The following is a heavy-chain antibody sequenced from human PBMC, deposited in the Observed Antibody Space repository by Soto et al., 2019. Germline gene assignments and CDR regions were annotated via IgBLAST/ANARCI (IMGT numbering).Heavy chain of an antibody. J-gene: IGHJ6*03. D-gene: IGHD6-6*01. V-gene: IGHV4-34*01. CDR2: INHSGST. CDR1: GGSFSGYY. CDR3: AREAPQYYYYYYYMDV. Sequence: SETLSLTCAVYGGSFSGYYWSWIRQPPGKGLEWIGEINHSGSTNYNPSLKSRVTISVDTSKNQFSLKLSSVTAADTAVYYCAREAPQYYYYYYYMDVWGKGTTVTVSS.